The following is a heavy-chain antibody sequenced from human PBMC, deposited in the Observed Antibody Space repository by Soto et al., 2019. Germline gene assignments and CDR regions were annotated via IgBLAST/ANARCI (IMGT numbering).Heavy chain of an antibody. CDR2: IYHSGSS. J-gene: IGHJ4*02. Sequence: SETLSLTCTVSGGSLSSGTYYWSWIRQPPGKGLEWIGYIYHSGSSQSNPSLKSRVTISIDTSKNQFSLELRSVTAADTAVYYCARDLLDTTVDYYFDSWGPGXLVT. CDR1: GGSLSSGTYY. D-gene: IGHD4-17*01. CDR3: ARDLLDTTVDYYFDS. V-gene: IGHV4-30-4*01.